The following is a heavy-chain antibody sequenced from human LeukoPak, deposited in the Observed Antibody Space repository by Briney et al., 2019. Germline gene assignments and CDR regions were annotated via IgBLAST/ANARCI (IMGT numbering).Heavy chain of an antibody. J-gene: IGHJ4*01. CDR2: ISYTGNNR. D-gene: IGHD3-22*01. CDR1: GFHFSNFA. V-gene: IGHV3-30*03. CDR3: ARGDYESGGYCDY. Sequence: PGRSLRLSCAASGFHFSNFAMHRVRRAPGKGLEWVALISYTGNNRNYADSVKGRFTISRDNSKSTLYLQMDSLRPDDTAVYYCARGDYESGGYCDYWGQGTTVTVSS.